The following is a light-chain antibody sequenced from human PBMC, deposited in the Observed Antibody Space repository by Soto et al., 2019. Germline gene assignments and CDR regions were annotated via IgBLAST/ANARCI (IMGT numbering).Light chain of an antibody. Sequence: DIHMTQSPSTLSASVGDRVTITCRASQNISPWLAWYQQKPGKAPSLLIYETSSLENGVPSRFSGSGSGTEFSLTISSLQPDDSATYYCQQYNSGWTFGQGTKVDSK. CDR1: QNISPW. J-gene: IGKJ1*01. CDR2: ETS. V-gene: IGKV1-5*03. CDR3: QQYNSGWT.